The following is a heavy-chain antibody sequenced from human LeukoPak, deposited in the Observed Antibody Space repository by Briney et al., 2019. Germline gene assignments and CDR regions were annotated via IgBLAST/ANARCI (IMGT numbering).Heavy chain of an antibody. CDR2: ISGDGDST. Sequence: GGSLRLSCAASGFTFDDYAMHWVCQAPGKGLEWVSLISGDGDSTYYADSVKGRFTISRDNSKNSLYLQMNSLRTEDTALYYCAKDIRQQLVLGASDIWGQGTMVTVSS. CDR1: GFTFDDYA. J-gene: IGHJ3*02. CDR3: AKDIRQQLVLGASDI. D-gene: IGHD6-13*01. V-gene: IGHV3-43*02.